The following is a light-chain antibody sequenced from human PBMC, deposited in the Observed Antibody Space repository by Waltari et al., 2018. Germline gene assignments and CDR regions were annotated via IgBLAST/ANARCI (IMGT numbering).Light chain of an antibody. CDR2: EVS. CDR1: DSDVGAYDF. V-gene: IGLV2-14*01. J-gene: IGLJ1*01. CDR3: SSYTTSSAPGV. Sequence: QSALTQPASVSGSPGQSITISCSGTDSDVGAYDFVSWYQQQPGKTPHLIIYEVSNRPSWISTRFSASKAGNTASLTISGLQAEDEADDYCSSYTTSSAPGVFGTGTRVTVL.